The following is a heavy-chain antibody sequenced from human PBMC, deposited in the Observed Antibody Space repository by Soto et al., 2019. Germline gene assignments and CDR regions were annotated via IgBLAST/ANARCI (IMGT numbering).Heavy chain of an antibody. Sequence: EVQLVESGGGLVQPGRSLRLSCAASGFTFDDYAMHWVRQAPGKGLEWVSGISWNSGSIGYADSVKGRFTISRDNAXXSLXXXXXXXXXXXXXXXXXXXXXXXXSSSGGPFDIWGQGTMVTVSS. CDR3: XXXXXXXSSSGGPFDI. CDR2: ISWNSGSI. J-gene: IGHJ3*02. CDR1: GFTFDDYA. V-gene: IGHV3-9*01. D-gene: IGHD6-6*01.